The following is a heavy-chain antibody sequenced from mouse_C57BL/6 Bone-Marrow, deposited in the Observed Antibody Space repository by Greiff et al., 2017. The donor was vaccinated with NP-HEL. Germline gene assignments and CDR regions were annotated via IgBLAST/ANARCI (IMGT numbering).Heavy chain of an antibody. CDR2: IDPSDSYT. CDR3: ARGRYYGSSSLFAY. J-gene: IGHJ3*01. CDR1: GYTFTSYW. Sequence: QVQLKESGAELVMPGASVKLSCKASGYTFTSYWMHWVKQRPGQGLEWIGEIDPSDSYTNYNQKFKGKSTLTVDKSSSTAYMQLSSLTSEDSAVYYCARGRYYGSSSLFAYWGQGTLVTVSA. D-gene: IGHD1-1*01. V-gene: IGHV1-69*01.